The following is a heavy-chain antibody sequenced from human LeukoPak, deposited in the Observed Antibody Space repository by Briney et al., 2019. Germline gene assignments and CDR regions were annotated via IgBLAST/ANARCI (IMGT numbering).Heavy chain of an antibody. D-gene: IGHD3-16*01. CDR2: ISYDGSNK. J-gene: IGHJ4*02. CDR1: GFNFSRYY. V-gene: IGHV3-30*14. Sequence: GGSLRLSCAVSGFNFSRYYMNWVRQAPGKGLEWVAVISYDGSNKYYADSVKGRFTISRDNSKNTLYLQMNSLRAEDTAVYYCARAVRSPWYFDYWGQGTLVTVSS. CDR3: ARAVRSPWYFDY.